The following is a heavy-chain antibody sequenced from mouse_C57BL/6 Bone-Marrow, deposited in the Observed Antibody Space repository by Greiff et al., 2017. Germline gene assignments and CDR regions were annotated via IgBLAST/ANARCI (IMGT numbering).Heavy chain of an antibody. CDR1: GYTFTSYG. CDR3: AGAAQAIFAY. D-gene: IGHD3-2*02. V-gene: IGHV1-81*01. Sequence: VQRVESGAELARPGASVKLSCKASGYTFTSYGISWVKQRTGQGLEWIGEIYPRSGNTYYNEKFKGKATLTADKSSSTAYMELRSLTSEDSAVDFCAGAAQAIFAYWGQGTLVTVSA. CDR2: IYPRSGNT. J-gene: IGHJ3*01.